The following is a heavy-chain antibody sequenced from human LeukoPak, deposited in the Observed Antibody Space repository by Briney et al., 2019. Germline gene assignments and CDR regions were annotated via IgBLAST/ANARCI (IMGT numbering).Heavy chain of an antibody. CDR3: ARDLIPLRYDSSGYYPDY. J-gene: IGHJ4*02. V-gene: IGHV3-30*19. CDR2: ISYDGSNK. CDR1: GFTFSSYG. D-gene: IGHD3-22*01. Sequence: GGSLRLSCAASGFTFSSYGMHWVRQTPGKGLEWVAVISYDGSNKYSADSVKGRFTISRDNSKNTLYLQMNSLRAEDTAVYYCARDLIPLRYDSSGYYPDYWGQGTLVTVSS.